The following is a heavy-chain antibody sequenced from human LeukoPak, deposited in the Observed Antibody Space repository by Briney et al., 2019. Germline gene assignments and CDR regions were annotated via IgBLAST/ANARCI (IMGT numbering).Heavy chain of an antibody. Sequence: GTSVKVSCKASGYTFTGYYMHWVRQAPGQGLEWMGWINPNSGGTNYEQKFQGRVTMTRGTSISTAYMELSRLRSDDTAVYYCARVVPAAINYYYYYMDVWGKGTTVTVSS. CDR2: INPNSGGT. D-gene: IGHD2-2*02. J-gene: IGHJ6*03. V-gene: IGHV1-2*02. CDR1: GYTFTGYY. CDR3: ARVVPAAINYYYYYMDV.